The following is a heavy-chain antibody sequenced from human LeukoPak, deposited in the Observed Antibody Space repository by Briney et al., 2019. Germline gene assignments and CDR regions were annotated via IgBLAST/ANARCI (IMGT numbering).Heavy chain of an antibody. CDR1: GFSFSGFA. D-gene: IGHD4-23*01. V-gene: IGHV3-23*01. Sequence: PGGSLRLSCAASGFSFSGFALNWVRQAPGKGLEWVSLITGSGGDTYYADSVKGRFTISRDNSKNTLYLQLSSLRAEDTGVYYCAKDRFGGSFDYWGQGTLVTVSS. CDR2: ITGSGGDT. J-gene: IGHJ4*02. CDR3: AKDRFGGSFDY.